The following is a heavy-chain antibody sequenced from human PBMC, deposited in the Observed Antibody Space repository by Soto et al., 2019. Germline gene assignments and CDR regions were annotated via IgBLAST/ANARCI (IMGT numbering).Heavy chain of an antibody. Sequence: ASVKVSCKASGGTFSSYAISWVRQAPGQGLEWMGGIIPIFGTANYAQKFQGRVTITAGESTSTAYMELSSLRSEDTAVYYCARVGTVTTFDYWGQGTLVTVSS. CDR1: GGTFSSYA. D-gene: IGHD4-17*01. J-gene: IGHJ4*02. V-gene: IGHV1-69*13. CDR2: IIPIFGTA. CDR3: ARVGTVTTFDY.